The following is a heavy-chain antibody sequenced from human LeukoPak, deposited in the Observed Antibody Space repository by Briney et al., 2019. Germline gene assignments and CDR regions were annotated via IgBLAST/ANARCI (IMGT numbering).Heavy chain of an antibody. D-gene: IGHD3-22*01. J-gene: IGHJ3*02. Sequence: TGGSLRLSCAASGFTFSSYGMHWVRQAPGKGLEWVAVISYDGSNKYYADSVKGRFTISRDNSKNTLYLQMNSLRAEDTAVYYCARWWLSHGAFDIWGQGTMVTVSS. CDR2: ISYDGSNK. CDR1: GFTFSSYG. CDR3: ARWWLSHGAFDI. V-gene: IGHV3-30*03.